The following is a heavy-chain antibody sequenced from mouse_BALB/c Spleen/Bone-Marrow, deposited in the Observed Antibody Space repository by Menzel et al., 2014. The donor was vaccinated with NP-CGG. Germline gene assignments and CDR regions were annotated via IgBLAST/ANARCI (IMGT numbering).Heavy chain of an antibody. CDR3: ARGGYDGRGFAY. J-gene: IGHJ3*01. CDR2: ISYDGSN. V-gene: IGHV3-6*02. CDR1: GYSITSGYY. Sequence: ESGPGLVKPSQSLSLTCSVTGYSITSGYYCNWIRQFPGNKLAWMGYISYDGSNNYNPSLKNRISITRDTSKNQFFLKLNSVTTEDTATYYCARGGYDGRGFAYWGQGTLVTVSA. D-gene: IGHD2-14*01.